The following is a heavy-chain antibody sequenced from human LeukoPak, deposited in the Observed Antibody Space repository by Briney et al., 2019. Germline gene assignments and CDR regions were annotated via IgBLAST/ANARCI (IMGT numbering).Heavy chain of an antibody. Sequence: PSQTLSLTCTVSGDSISSGGYYWSWIRQHPGKGLKWIGYIYYSGSTYYNPSLKSRVTISVDTSKNQFSLKLSSVTAADTAVYYCARNGVYGSGSHFDYWGQGTLVTVSS. V-gene: IGHV4-31*03. J-gene: IGHJ4*02. D-gene: IGHD3-10*01. CDR2: IYYSGST. CDR3: ARNGVYGSGSHFDY. CDR1: GDSISSGGYY.